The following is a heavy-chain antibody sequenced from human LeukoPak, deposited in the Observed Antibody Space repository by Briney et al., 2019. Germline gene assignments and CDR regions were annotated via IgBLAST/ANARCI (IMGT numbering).Heavy chain of an antibody. CDR2: INHSGST. V-gene: IGHV4-34*01. CDR1: GGSFSGDY. Sequence: SETLSLTCAVYGGSFSGDYWSWIRQPPGKGLEWIGEINHSGSTNYNPSLKSRVTISVDTSKNQFSLKLSSVTAADTAVYYCARGRIGYSGYPGLDYWGQGTLVTVSS. CDR3: ARGRIGYSGYPGLDY. D-gene: IGHD5-12*01. J-gene: IGHJ4*02.